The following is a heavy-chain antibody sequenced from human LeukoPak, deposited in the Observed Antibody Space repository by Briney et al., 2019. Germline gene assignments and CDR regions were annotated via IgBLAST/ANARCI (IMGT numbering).Heavy chain of an antibody. Sequence: ASVKVSCKASGYTFTVYYMRWVRQAPGQGLEWMGWISPNSGGTKYAQRFQGRVTMTRDTSISTAYMELSRLTSDDTAVYYCARDRGHPAAFDIWGQGTTVTVSS. D-gene: IGHD3-10*01. CDR3: ARDRGHPAAFDI. CDR2: ISPNSGGT. J-gene: IGHJ3*02. V-gene: IGHV1-2*02. CDR1: GYTFTVYY.